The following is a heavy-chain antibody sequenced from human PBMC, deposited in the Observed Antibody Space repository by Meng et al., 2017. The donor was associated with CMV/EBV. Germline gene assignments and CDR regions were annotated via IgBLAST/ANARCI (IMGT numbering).Heavy chain of an antibody. D-gene: IGHD3-22*01. Sequence: GESLKISCAASGFTFSSYAMHWVRQAPGKGLEWVAVISYDGSNKYYADSVKGRFTISRDNSKNTLYLQMNSLRSEDTAVYYCARVIGYPDPSYFDYWGQGTLVTVSS. CDR1: GFTFSSYA. CDR3: ARVIGYPDPSYFDY. V-gene: IGHV3-30-3*01. CDR2: ISYDGSNK. J-gene: IGHJ4*02.